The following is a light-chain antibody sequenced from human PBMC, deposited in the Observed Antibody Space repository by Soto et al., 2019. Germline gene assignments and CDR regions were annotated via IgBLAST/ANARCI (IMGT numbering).Light chain of an antibody. CDR2: DVS. CDR3: SSYTSSSTSYV. Sequence: QSALTQPASLSMSTGLAISIFCTGTSSDVGGYNYVSWYQQHPGKAPKLMIYDVSNRPSGVSNRFSGSKSGNTASLTISGLQAEDEADYYCSSYTSSSTSYVFGTGTKVTVL. CDR1: SSDVGGYNY. V-gene: IGLV2-14*01. J-gene: IGLJ1*01.